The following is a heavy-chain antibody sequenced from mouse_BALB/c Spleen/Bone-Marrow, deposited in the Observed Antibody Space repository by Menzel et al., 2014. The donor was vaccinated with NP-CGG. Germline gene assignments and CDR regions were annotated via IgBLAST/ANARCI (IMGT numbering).Heavy chain of an antibody. V-gene: IGHV2-5*01. CDR1: GFSLTSYG. D-gene: IGHD2-12*01. CDR3: AKPLREDAVDY. Sequence: QVHVKQSGPGLVQPSQSLSITCTVSGFSLTSYGVHWVRQSPGKGLEWLGVIWRGGSTDYNAAFMPRLSITKDNSKSQVFFKMNSLQADDTAIYYCAKPLREDAVDYWGQGTSVTVSS. CDR2: IWRGGST. J-gene: IGHJ4*01.